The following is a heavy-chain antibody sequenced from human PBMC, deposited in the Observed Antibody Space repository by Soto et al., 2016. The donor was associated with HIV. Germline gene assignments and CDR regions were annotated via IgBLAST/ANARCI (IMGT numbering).Heavy chain of an antibody. CDR2: ISWNSGNI. CDR1: GFSFDEYA. D-gene: IGHD6-19*01. CDR3: VKDNSGWYYFDY. J-gene: IGHJ4*02. Sequence: EVQLVESGGGLVQPGRSLRLSCAASGFSFDEYAMHWVRQVPGKGLEWVSGISWNSGNIGYADSVKGRFTISRDNAKNSLVLQMNSLRPEDTVFYYCVKDNSGWYYFDYWGQGTLVTVSS. V-gene: IGHV3-9*01.